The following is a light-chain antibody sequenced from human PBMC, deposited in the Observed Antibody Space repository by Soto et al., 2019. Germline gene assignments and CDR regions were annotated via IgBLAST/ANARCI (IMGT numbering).Light chain of an antibody. CDR1: SGSVSTTYY. V-gene: IGLV8-61*01. Sequence: QTVVTQEPSFSVSPGGTVTLTCGLSSGSVSTTYYPSWYQQTPGQSPRTLIYSTNTRSSGVPDRFSGSILGNKAALTITGAQAEDKSDYYCLVCLGSGSYVFGPGTKVTVL. CDR3: LVCLGSGSYV. J-gene: IGLJ1*01. CDR2: STN.